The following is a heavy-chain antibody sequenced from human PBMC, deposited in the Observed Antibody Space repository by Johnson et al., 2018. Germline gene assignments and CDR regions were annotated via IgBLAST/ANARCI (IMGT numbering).Heavy chain of an antibody. D-gene: IGHD6-19*01. CDR2: ISGSGGST. CDR1: GFTFSSYA. Sequence: VQLVESGGGLVQPGRSLRLSCAASGFTFSSYAMSWVRQAPGKGLEWVSAISGSGGSTYYADSVKGRFTISRDNSKNTLYLQMNSLRAEDTAVYYCAKDYGSSGWYDQGTDAFDIWGQGTMVTVSS. J-gene: IGHJ3*02. V-gene: IGHV3-23*04. CDR3: AKDYGSSGWYDQGTDAFDI.